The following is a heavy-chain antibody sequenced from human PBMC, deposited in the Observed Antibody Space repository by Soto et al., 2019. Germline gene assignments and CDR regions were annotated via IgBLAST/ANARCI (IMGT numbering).Heavy chain of an antibody. CDR1: EGTFSSYT. Sequence: QVQLVQSGAEVKKPGSSVKVSCKASEGTFSSYTISWVRQAPGQGLEWMGRIIPILGIANYAQKFQGRVTITADKSTSTAYMELSSLRSEDTAVYYCARDQGYGSGRDWYFDLWGRGTLVTVSS. J-gene: IGHJ2*01. D-gene: IGHD3-10*01. CDR3: ARDQGYGSGRDWYFDL. V-gene: IGHV1-69*08. CDR2: IIPILGIA.